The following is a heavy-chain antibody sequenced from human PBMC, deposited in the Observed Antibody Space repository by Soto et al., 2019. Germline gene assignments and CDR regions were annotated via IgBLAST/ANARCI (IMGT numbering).Heavy chain of an antibody. CDR1: GFTFDDYA. Sequence: EVQLVESGGGLVQPGRSLRLSCAASGFTFDDYAMHWVRQAPGKGLEWVSGISWNSGSVGYADSVKGRVTISRDNAKNSMYLHMNSLRAEDTAFYYCSKDLTNYDSSGHYFDFWGQGTLVTVSS. D-gene: IGHD3-22*01. V-gene: IGHV3-9*01. CDR3: SKDLTNYDSSGHYFDF. CDR2: ISWNSGSV. J-gene: IGHJ4*02.